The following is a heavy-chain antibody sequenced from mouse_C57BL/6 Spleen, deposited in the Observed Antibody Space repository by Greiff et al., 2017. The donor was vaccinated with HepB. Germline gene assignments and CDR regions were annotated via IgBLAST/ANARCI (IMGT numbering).Heavy chain of an antibody. CDR3: AREGNYPYWYFDV. Sequence: VQLKESGPGLVKPSQSLSLTCSVTGYSITSGYYWNWIRQFPGNKLEWMGYISYDGSNNYNPSLKNRISITRDTSKNQFFLKLNSVTTEDTATYYCAREGNYPYWYFDVWGTGTTVTVSS. V-gene: IGHV3-6*01. D-gene: IGHD2-1*01. CDR1: GYSITSGYY. CDR2: ISYDGSN. J-gene: IGHJ1*03.